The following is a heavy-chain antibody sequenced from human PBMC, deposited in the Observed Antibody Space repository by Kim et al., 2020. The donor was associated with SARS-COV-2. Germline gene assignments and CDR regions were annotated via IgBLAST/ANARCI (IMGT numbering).Heavy chain of an antibody. CDR2: IKSKTDGGTT. Sequence: GGSLRLSCAASGFTFSNAWMSWVRQAPGKGLEWVGRIKSKTDGGTTDYAAPVKGRFTTSREDSKNTLYLQMNSLKTEDRAVYECTTDAADYYDSSGSDYWGARTLFTVSS. CDR3: TTDAADYYDSSGSDY. V-gene: IGHV3-15*01. CDR1: GFTFSNAW. D-gene: IGHD3-22*01. J-gene: IGHJ4*02.